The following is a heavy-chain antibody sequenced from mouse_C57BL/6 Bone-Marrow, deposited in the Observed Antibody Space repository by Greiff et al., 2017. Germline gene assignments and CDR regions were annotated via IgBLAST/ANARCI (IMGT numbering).Heavy chain of an antibody. V-gene: IGHV1-9*01. CDR2: ILPGSGST. CDR1: GYTFTGYW. Sequence: QVQLQQSGAELMKPGASVKLSCKATGYTFTGYWIEWVKQRPGHGLEWIGEILPGSGSTNSNEKFKGKATFTADTSANTAYMQLSSLTTEDSAIYYCARSTAQGDYYAMDYWGQGTSVTVAS. J-gene: IGHJ4*01. CDR3: ARSTAQGDYYAMDY. D-gene: IGHD3-2*02.